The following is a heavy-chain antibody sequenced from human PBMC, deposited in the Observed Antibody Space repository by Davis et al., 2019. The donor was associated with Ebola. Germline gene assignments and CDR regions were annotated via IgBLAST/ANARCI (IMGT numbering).Heavy chain of an antibody. CDR3: VAGSVDTAFRAFEI. CDR1: GFTFSDHY. J-gene: IGHJ3*02. V-gene: IGHV3-72*01. Sequence: GESLKISCAVSGFTFSDHYMDWVRQAPGKGLEWVARTRNKANSYTTEYAASVKGRFTISRDESQRSLDLLMNSLKTEDTAVYYCVAGSVDTAFRAFEIWGQGTMVTVSS. CDR2: TRNKANSYTT. D-gene: IGHD5-18*01.